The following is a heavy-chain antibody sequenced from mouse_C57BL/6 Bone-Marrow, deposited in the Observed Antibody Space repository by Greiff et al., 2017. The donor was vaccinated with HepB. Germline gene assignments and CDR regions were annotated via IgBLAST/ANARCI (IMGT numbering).Heavy chain of an antibody. D-gene: IGHD1-1*01. V-gene: IGHV2-2*01. CDR2: IWSGGST. Sequence: VQLVESGPGLVQPSQSLSITCTVSGFSLTSYGVHWVRQSPGKGLEWLGVIWSGGSTDYNAAFISRLSISKDNSKSQVFFKMNSLQADDTAIYYCARGVLRYPFAYWGQGTLVTVSA. J-gene: IGHJ3*01. CDR3: ARGVLRYPFAY. CDR1: GFSLTSYG.